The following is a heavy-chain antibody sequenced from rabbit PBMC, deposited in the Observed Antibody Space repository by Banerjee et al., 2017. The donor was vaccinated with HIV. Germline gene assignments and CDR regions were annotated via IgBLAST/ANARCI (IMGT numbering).Heavy chain of an antibody. V-gene: IGHV1S40*01. Sequence: QSLEESGGDLVKPGASLTLTCTASGFSFSSNYWICWVRQAPGKGLEWIACIYAGSSGSTQYANWAKGRFTISKISSTTVTLQMTSLTVADTATYFCARTAGYLDDGDGYFNLWGQGTLVTVS. J-gene: IGHJ4*01. CDR2: IYAGSSGST. CDR3: ARTAGYLDDGDGYFNL. D-gene: IGHD2-1*01. CDR1: GFSFSSNYW.